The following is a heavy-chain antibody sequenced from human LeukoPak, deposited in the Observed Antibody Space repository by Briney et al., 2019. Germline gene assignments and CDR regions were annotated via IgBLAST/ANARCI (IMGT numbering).Heavy chain of an antibody. CDR1: GFTFRTYG. J-gene: IGHJ5*02. CDR2: ISYDGNDK. V-gene: IGHV3-30*04. CDR3: ARESYDDGESWFDP. Sequence: GGSLRLSCAASGFTFRTYGMHWLRQAPGKGPEWVTFISYDGNDKKYGASVKGRFTVSRDNLKNFLYLQMNSLRVEDTAMYYCARESYDDGESWFDPWGQGTLVTVSS. D-gene: IGHD4-17*01.